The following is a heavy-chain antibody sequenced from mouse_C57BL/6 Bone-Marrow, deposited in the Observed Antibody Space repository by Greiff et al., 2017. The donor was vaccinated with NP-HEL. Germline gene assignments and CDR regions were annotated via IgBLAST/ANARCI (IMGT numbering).Heavy chain of an antibody. Sequence: LQQSGAELVRPGSSVKLSCKDSYFAFMASAMHWVKQRPGHGLEWIGSFTMYSDATEYSENFKGKATLTSNTSSSTAYMELSSLTSEDSAVYYCASSIYDGYYAMDYWGQGTSVTVSS. CDR2: FTMYSDAT. D-gene: IGHD2-3*01. CDR3: ASSIYDGYYAMDY. V-gene: IGHV1-49*01. CDR1: YFAFMASA. J-gene: IGHJ4*01.